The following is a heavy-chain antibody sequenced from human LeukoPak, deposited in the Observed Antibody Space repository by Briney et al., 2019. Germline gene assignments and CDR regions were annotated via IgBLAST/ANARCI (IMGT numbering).Heavy chain of an antibody. CDR1: GGSISSHY. CDR3: ARARVYNWFDP. V-gene: IGHV4-59*11. J-gene: IGHJ5*02. CDR2: IYYSGST. Sequence: SETLSLTCTVSGGSISSHYWSWIRQPPGKGLEWIGYIYYSGSTNYNPSLKSRVTISVGTSKNQFSLKLSSVTAADTAVYYCARARVYNWFDPWGQGTLVTASS.